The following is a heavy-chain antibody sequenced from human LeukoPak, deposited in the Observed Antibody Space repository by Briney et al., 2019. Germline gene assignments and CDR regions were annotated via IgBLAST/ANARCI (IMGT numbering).Heavy chain of an antibody. CDR2: IYYSGST. V-gene: IGHV4-59*01. J-gene: IGHJ4*02. D-gene: IGHD2/OR15-2a*01. CDR1: GGSISSYY. CDR3: ARAHFYDWALIC. Sequence: SETLSLTCTVSGGSISSYYWSWIRQPPGKGLEWIGYIYYSGSTNYNPSLKSRVTISVDTSKNQFSLKLSSVTDADTAVYYCARAHFYDWALICWGQGTLVTVSS.